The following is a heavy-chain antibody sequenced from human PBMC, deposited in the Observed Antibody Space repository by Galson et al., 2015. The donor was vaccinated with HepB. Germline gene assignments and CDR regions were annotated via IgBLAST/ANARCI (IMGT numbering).Heavy chain of an antibody. CDR2: ISSSGSTI. V-gene: IGHV3-11*01. Sequence: SLRLSCAASGFTFSDYYMSWIRQAPGKGLEWASYISSSGSTIYYADSVKGRFTISRDNAKSSLYLQMNSLRAEDTAVYYCARIILPTTVTTFDWYFDLWGRGTLVTVSS. CDR1: GFTFSDYY. D-gene: IGHD4-17*01. CDR3: ARIILPTTVTTFDWYFDL. J-gene: IGHJ2*01.